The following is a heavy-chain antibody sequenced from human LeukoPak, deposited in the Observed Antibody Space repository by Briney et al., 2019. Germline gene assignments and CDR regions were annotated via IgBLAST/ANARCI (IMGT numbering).Heavy chain of an antibody. CDR2: TYYRSKWYN. J-gene: IGHJ4*02. Sequence: SQTLSLTCAISGDSVSSNSAAWNWIRQSPSRGLEWLGRTYYRSKWYNDYAVSVKSRITINPDTSKNQFSLQLSSVTPEDTAVYYCARGGYSSSWYEVYYFDYWGQGTLVTVSS. CDR1: GDSVSSNSAA. V-gene: IGHV6-1*01. D-gene: IGHD6-13*01. CDR3: ARGGYSSSWYEVYYFDY.